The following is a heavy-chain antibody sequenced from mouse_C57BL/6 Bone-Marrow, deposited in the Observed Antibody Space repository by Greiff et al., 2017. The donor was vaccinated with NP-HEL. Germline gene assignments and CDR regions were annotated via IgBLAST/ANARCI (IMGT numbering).Heavy chain of an antibody. Sequence: QVQLQQSGAELARPGASVKLSCKASGYTFTSYGISWVKQRTGQGLEWIGEIYPRSGNTYYNEKFKGKATLTADKSSSTAYMELRSLTSEHSAVYFCARGTMVTTWFADWGQGTLVTVSA. CDR3: ARGTMVTTWFAD. J-gene: IGHJ3*01. D-gene: IGHD2-2*01. V-gene: IGHV1-81*01. CDR1: GYTFTSYG. CDR2: IYPRSGNT.